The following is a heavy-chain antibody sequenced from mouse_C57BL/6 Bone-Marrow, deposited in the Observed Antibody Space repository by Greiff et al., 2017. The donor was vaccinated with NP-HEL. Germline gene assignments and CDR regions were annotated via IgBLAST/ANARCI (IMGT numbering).Heavy chain of an antibody. V-gene: IGHV1-9*01. CDR3: ARERYDGSRNDY. CDR2: ILPGSGST. D-gene: IGHD2-14*01. J-gene: IGHJ2*01. Sequence: QVQLQQSGAELMKPGASVKLSCKATGYTFTGYGIEWVKQRPGHGLEWIGEILPGSGSTYYNEKFKGKATLTADKSSSTAYMQLSSLTAEDSAVYFCARERYDGSRNDYWGQGTTLTVSS. CDR1: GYTFTGYG.